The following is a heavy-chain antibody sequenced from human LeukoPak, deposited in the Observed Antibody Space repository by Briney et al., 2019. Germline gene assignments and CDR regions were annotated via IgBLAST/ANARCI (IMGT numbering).Heavy chain of an antibody. Sequence: SETLSLTCTVSGGSISSGSYYWSWIRQPAGKGLEWIGEINHSGSTNYNPSLQTRVTIYVHTSKEQLSMKLSSVTAADTAVYYCARARHCSGGSGPRGWFDPWGQGTLVTVSS. V-gene: IGHV4-61*10. D-gene: IGHD2-15*01. CDR3: ARARHCSGGSGPRGWFDP. J-gene: IGHJ5*02. CDR1: GGSISSGSYY. CDR2: INHSGST.